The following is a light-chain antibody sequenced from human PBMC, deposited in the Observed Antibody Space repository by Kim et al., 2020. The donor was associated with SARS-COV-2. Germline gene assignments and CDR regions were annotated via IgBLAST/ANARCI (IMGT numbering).Light chain of an antibody. V-gene: IGKV1-5*03. Sequence: SVSVGARVTITCRASQSISTWLAWYQQIPGKAPKLLIYKAYSLESEVSSRFSGSGSGTEFTLTISSLQPDDFATYYCQQYSSHWTFGQGTKVDIK. CDR3: QQYSSHWT. J-gene: IGKJ1*01. CDR2: KAY. CDR1: QSISTW.